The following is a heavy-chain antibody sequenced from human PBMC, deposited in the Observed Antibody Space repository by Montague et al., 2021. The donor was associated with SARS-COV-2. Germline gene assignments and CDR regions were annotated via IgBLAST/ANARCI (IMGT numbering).Heavy chain of an antibody. Sequence: SETLSLTCTVSSGSIRSSNYYWGWIRQPPGKGLEWIGSIYCTGRTFSNPSLRSRLAISIDTSNNQFSLRLSSVTAADTAVYYCARRNGGLAVGGIWFDPWGQGRLVTVSS. CDR1: SGSIRSSNYY. CDR3: ARRNGGLAVGGIWFDP. V-gene: IGHV4-39*01. CDR2: IYCTGRT. D-gene: IGHD6-19*01. J-gene: IGHJ5*02.